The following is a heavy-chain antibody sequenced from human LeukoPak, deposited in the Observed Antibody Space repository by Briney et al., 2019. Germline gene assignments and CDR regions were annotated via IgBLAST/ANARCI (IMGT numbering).Heavy chain of an antibody. Sequence: PSQTLSLTCAVYGGSFSGYYWSWIRQPPGKGLEWIGEINHSGSTNYNPSLKSRVTISVDTSKNQFSLRMSSVTAADTAVYYCARRGVTPRVVDYWGQGTLVTVSS. CDR2: INHSGST. D-gene: IGHD4-23*01. CDR1: GGSFSGYY. J-gene: IGHJ4*02. CDR3: ARRGVTPRVVDY. V-gene: IGHV4-34*01.